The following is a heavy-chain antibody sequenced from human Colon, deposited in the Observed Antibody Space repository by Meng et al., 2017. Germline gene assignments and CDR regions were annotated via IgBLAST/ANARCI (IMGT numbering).Heavy chain of an antibody. CDR3: ARLQRYCSGGSCYFKGPFDY. D-gene: IGHD2-15*01. J-gene: IGHJ4*02. CDR1: GGSFSGYY. V-gene: IGHV4-34*01. CDR2: INHSGST. Sequence: SETLSLTCAVYGGSFSGYYWSWIRQPPGKGLEWTGEINHSGSTNYNPSLKSRVTISVDTSKNQFSLKLSSVTAADTAVYYCARLQRYCSGGSCYFKGPFDYWGQGTLVTVSS.